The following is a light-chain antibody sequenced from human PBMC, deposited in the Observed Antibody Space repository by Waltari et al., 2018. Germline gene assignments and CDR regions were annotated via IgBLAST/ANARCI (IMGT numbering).Light chain of an antibody. J-gene: IGKJ5*01. CDR2: EAS. Sequence: EIVMTQSPATLSVSPGERATLSCRASQSVTSNLAWYQQKPGQAPRLLIYEASTRATGISARFSVSGSGTEFTLTISSLQSEDFAVYYCQQYNRWPPITFGQGTRLEIK. CDR3: QQYNRWPPIT. CDR1: QSVTSN. V-gene: IGKV3-15*01.